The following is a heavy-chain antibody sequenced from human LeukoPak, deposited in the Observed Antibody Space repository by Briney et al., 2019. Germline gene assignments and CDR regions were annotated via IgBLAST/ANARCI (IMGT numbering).Heavy chain of an antibody. CDR1: DDSITMYY. CDR3: ARGSPHGTGYSPSWFDP. J-gene: IGHJ5*02. D-gene: IGHD3-9*01. Sequence: PSETLSLTCSVSDDSITMYYWTWIRQPPGKGLEWIGYVDHTGSTNFNPSLNGRVSTSRDTIKNLFSLRLSSVTATDTAVYYCARGSPHGTGYSPSWFDPWGQGTLVTVSS. V-gene: IGHV4-59*01. CDR2: VDHTGST.